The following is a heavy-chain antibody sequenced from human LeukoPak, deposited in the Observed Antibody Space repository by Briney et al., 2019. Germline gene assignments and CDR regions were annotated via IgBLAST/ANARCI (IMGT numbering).Heavy chain of an antibody. CDR1: GGSISSGSYY. J-gene: IGHJ5*02. V-gene: IGHV4-39*01. D-gene: IGHD3-3*01. CDR3: ARGGPRITIFGVVIMEGSEYNWFDP. CDR2: IYYSGST. Sequence: SQTLSLTCTVSGGSISSGSYYWGWIRQPPGKGLEWIGSIYYSGSTYYNPSLKSRVTISVDTSKNQFSLKLSSVTAADTAVYYCARGGPRITIFGVVIMEGSEYNWFDPWGQGTLVTVSS.